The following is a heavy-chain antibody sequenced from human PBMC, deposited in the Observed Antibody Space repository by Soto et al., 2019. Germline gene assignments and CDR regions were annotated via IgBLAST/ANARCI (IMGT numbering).Heavy chain of an antibody. Sequence: QVQLVQSGAEVKKPGSSVKVSCKASRGTFSIYAISWVRQAPGQGLEWMGGIIPIFGTANYAQKFQGRVTITADESTSTAYMELSSLRSEDTAVSYCARHVPAAGYYYGVDVWGQGTTVTVSS. CDR3: ARHVPAAGYYYGVDV. V-gene: IGHV1-69*12. CDR1: RGTFSIYA. CDR2: IIPIFGTA. J-gene: IGHJ6*02. D-gene: IGHD2-2*01.